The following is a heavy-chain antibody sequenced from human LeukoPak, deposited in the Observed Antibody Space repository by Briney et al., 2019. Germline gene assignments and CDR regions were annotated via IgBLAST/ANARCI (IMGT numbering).Heavy chain of an antibody. Sequence: GGSLRLSCAEPGFTFCRYRMCSGRQAPGRGLEWVAVIWNDGSHKYYADSVKGRFTISRDNSKNTLYLQMNSLRAEDTAVFYCARLSGYEKGYFFDIWGQGTIVTVSS. CDR2: IWNDGSHK. CDR1: GFTFCRYR. V-gene: IGHV3-33*07. D-gene: IGHD5-12*01. J-gene: IGHJ3*02. CDR3: ARLSGYEKGYFFDI.